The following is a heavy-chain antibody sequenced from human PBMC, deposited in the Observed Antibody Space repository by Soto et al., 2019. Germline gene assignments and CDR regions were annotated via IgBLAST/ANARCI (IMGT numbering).Heavy chain of an antibody. Sequence: SETLSLTCSVSNGSISGFYWTWIRQPPGKILEWIGYIHYSGRTNYNPSLTSRATMSVDTSKNQFSLNLKSITAADTAVYYCVRVGVGIGNHFDSWGRGTLVTVSS. CDR1: NGSISGFY. J-gene: IGHJ4*02. D-gene: IGHD1-26*01. CDR2: IHYSGRT. CDR3: VRVGVGIGNHFDS. V-gene: IGHV4-59*12.